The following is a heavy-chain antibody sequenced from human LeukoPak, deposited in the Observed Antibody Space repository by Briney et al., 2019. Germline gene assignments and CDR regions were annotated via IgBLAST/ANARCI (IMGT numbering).Heavy chain of an antibody. CDR1: GFTFSSYE. Sequence: PGGSLRLSCAASGFTFSSYEMNWVRQAPGKGLEWVSYISSSGSTIYYADSVKGRFTISRDNAKNSLYLQMNSLRAEDTALYYCARSTYSYGGLIDYWGQGTLVTVSS. V-gene: IGHV3-48*03. D-gene: IGHD5-18*01. CDR3: ARSTYSYGGLIDY. CDR2: ISSSGSTI. J-gene: IGHJ4*02.